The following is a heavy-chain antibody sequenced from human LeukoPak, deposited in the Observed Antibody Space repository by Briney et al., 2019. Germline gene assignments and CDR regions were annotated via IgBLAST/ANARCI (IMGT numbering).Heavy chain of an antibody. Sequence: ASVKVSCKASGYTFTSYDINWVRQATGQGLEWMGWMNPNSGNTGYAQKFQGRVTITRNTPISTAYMELSSLISEDTAVYYCARANIVVVVAATREPPDYWGQGTLVTVSS. CDR3: ARANIVVVVAATREPPDY. CDR2: MNPNSGNT. J-gene: IGHJ4*02. CDR1: GYTFTSYD. D-gene: IGHD2-15*01. V-gene: IGHV1-8*01.